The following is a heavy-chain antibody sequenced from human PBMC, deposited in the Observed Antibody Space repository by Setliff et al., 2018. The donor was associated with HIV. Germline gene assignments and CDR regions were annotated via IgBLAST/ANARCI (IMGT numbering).Heavy chain of an antibody. D-gene: IGHD5-12*01. Sequence: SETLSLTCTVSDASISNYHWSWIRQPPGKGLEWIGSIYPGSTKCNPSLRSRLTISLDSPTNQFSVTLSSVTAADTAMYYCARYTVGSMVDYWGPGTLVTVSS. V-gene: IGHV4-4*08. CDR1: DASISNYH. J-gene: IGHJ4*02. CDR3: ARYTVGSMVDY. CDR2: IYPGST.